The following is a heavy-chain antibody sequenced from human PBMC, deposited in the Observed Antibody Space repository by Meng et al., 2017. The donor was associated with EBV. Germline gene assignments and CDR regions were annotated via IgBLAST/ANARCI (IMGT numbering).Heavy chain of an antibody. Sequence: VLYGVEAMKPGVSVKVSCKASGYTCTSYYMPWVRQAPRQGLEWMGIINPSGGSTSYAQKFQGRVTMTRDTSTSTVYMELSSLRSEDTAVYYCARDPAGSVAGTHFDYWGQGTLVTVSS. V-gene: IGHV1-46*01. CDR2: INPSGGST. CDR1: GYTCTSYY. CDR3: ARDPAGSVAGTHFDY. J-gene: IGHJ4*02. D-gene: IGHD6-19*01.